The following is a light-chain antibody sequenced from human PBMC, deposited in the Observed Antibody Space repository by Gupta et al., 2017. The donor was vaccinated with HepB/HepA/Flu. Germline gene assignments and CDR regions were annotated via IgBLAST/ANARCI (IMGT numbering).Light chain of an antibody. J-gene: IGKJ4*01. V-gene: IGKV1-39*01. CDR2: ATS. CDR3: QQTSTVPLT. CDR1: QNINNY. Sequence: IQMTQSPSSLSASVGDRVTITCRASQNINNYLNWYQQKPGKAPKFLIYATSSLQTGVPSRFSGSGSGTDFTLTISSLQPEDFATYFCQQTSTVPLTFGGGTKVEIK.